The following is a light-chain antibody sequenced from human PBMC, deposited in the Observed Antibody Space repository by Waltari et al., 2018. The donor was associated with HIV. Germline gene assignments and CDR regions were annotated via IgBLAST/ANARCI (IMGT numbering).Light chain of an antibody. Sequence: DIVMTQSPDSLAVSLGERATINCTSSQSVFASSANQHYLAWYQQRPGQPPTLLIYLASSRESGVPDRFSGSWSATAFALTISSLLAYDVAVYYCQQYFLTPFTFGGGTKVEIK. J-gene: IGKJ4*01. CDR2: LAS. V-gene: IGKV4-1*01. CDR3: QQYFLTPFT. CDR1: QSVFASSANQHY.